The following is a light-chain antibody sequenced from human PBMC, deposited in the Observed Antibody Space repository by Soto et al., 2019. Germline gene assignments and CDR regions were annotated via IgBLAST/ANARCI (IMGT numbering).Light chain of an antibody. Sequence: EIVMTQSPATLSVSPGEGATLFCRASQSISNNLAWYQQKPGQAPRLLIYGASSRATGVPARFSGSGSGTEFTLTISSLQSGDFAVYYCQQHDNWPSTFGQGTKV. V-gene: IGKV3-15*01. J-gene: IGKJ1*01. CDR3: QQHDNWPST. CDR1: QSISNN. CDR2: GAS.